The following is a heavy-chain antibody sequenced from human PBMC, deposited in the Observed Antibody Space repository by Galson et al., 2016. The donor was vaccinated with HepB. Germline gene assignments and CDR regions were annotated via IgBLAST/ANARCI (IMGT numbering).Heavy chain of an antibody. D-gene: IGHD3-10*01. V-gene: IGHV7-4-1*01. CDR3: ARSDGHNHYYGSVSYSN. CDR1: GYTFTNYP. Sequence: SVKVSCKASGYTFTNYPMNWVRQAPGQGLEWMGWINTNTGNPTYAQGFTGRFVFSLDTSVNTAYLQIDSLKAEDTAVYYCARSDGHNHYYGSVSYSNWGQGTLITFSS. J-gene: IGHJ1*01. CDR2: INTNTGNP.